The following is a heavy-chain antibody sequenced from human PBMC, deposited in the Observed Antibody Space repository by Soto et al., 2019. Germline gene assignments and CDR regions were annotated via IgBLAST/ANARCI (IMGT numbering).Heavy chain of an antibody. CDR2: ISYDGSNK. Sequence: QVQLVESGGGVVQPGRSLRLSCAASGFTFSSYAMHWVRQAPGKGLEWVAVISYDGSNKYYADSVKGRFTISRDNSKNTLYLQMNSLRAEDTAVYYCASQFQFGVVINQLAPLGYWGQGTLVTVSS. D-gene: IGHD3-3*01. CDR3: ASQFQFGVVINQLAPLGY. V-gene: IGHV3-30-3*01. J-gene: IGHJ4*02. CDR1: GFTFSSYA.